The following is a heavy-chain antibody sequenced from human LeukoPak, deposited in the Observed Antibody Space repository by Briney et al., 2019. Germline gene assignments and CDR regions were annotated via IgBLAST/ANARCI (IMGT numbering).Heavy chain of an antibody. D-gene: IGHD2-15*01. CDR2: IYYSGST. Sequence: SETLSLTCTVSGGSISSYYWSWIRQPPGKGLEWIGYIYYSGSTNYNPSLKSRVTISVDTSKNQFPLKLSSVTAADTAVYYCARVFGGSSPTYFDYWGQGTLVTVSS. CDR3: ARVFGGSSPTYFDY. J-gene: IGHJ4*02. V-gene: IGHV4-59*01. CDR1: GGSISSYY.